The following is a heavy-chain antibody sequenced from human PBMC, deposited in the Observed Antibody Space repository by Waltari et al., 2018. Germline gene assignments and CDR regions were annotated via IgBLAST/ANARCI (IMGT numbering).Heavy chain of an antibody. CDR1: GGSISGTSYY. Sequence: QLQLQESGPGLVKPSETLYLTCSVSGGSISGTSYYWGWIRQPPGKGLEWIGSFYYSGRTYHNPSLKRRITISVDTSKNQFSLQLSSVTAADTAMYYCARPGRVGGGSLMGLDYWGQGTLVTVSS. CDR3: ARPGRVGGGSLMGLDY. V-gene: IGHV4-39*01. CDR2: FYYSGRT. D-gene: IGHD2-15*01. J-gene: IGHJ4*02.